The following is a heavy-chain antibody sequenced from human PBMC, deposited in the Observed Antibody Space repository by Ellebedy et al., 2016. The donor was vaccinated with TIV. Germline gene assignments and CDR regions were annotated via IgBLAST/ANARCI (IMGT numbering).Heavy chain of an antibody. CDR2: FSGSGGST. V-gene: IGHV3-23*01. Sequence: GESLKISCAASGFTFSNYAMSWVRQAPGKGLEWVSAFSGSGGSTSYADSLKGRFTISRDNSTNTLYLQMNSLRAEDTAVYYCATPPTVTNCGYWGQGTLVTVSS. CDR3: ATPPTVTNCGY. J-gene: IGHJ4*02. CDR1: GFTFSNYA. D-gene: IGHD4-11*01.